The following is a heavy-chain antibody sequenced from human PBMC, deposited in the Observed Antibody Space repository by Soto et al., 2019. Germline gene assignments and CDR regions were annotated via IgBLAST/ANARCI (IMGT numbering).Heavy chain of an antibody. CDR3: ARDGVGVRGVIGNWFDP. J-gene: IGHJ5*02. CDR1: GGSISSGGYY. V-gene: IGHV4-31*03. D-gene: IGHD3-10*01. Sequence: PSETLSLTCTVSGGSISSGGYYWSWIRQHPGKGLEWIGYIYYSGSTYYNPSLKSRVTISVDTSKNQFSLKLSSVTAADTAVYHCARDGVGVRGVIGNWFDPWGQGTLVTVSS. CDR2: IYYSGST.